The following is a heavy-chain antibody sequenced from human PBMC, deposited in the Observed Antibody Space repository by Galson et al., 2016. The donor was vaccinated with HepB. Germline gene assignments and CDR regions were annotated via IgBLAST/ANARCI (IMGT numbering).Heavy chain of an antibody. CDR1: GFTFSDYS. CDR2: ISHNGDTI. Sequence: SLRLSCAASGFTFSDYSLTWMRQAPGKGLEWVSYISHNGDTIYYADSVKGRFTLSRDSSKNTLFLQMNSLRAEDTAVYYCARDPGFRNGMDLWGQGTTGTGSS. CDR3: ARDPGFRNGMDL. V-gene: IGHV3-11*01. J-gene: IGHJ6*02.